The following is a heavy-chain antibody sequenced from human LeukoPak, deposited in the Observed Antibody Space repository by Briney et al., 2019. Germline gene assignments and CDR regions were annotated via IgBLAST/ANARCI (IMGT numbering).Heavy chain of an antibody. J-gene: IGHJ4*02. Sequence: GGSLRLSCAASGFAFSSYAMSWVRQAPGKGLEWVSSISGTGGRTYYADSVKGRFTISRDNSKNTLYLQMNSLRAEDTAVYYCAKDMLIVVVITLDYWGQGTLVTVSS. CDR1: GFAFSSYA. D-gene: IGHD3-22*01. CDR3: AKDMLIVVVITLDY. V-gene: IGHV3-23*01. CDR2: ISGTGGRT.